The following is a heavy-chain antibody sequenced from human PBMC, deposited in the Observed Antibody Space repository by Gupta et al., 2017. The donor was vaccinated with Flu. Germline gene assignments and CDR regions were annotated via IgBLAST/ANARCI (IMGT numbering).Heavy chain of an antibody. CDR2: IIPIFGTA. CDR3: ARDTIAAADHVDY. D-gene: IGHD6-13*01. J-gene: IGHJ4*02. CDR1: GGTFSRYA. Sequence: QVQLVQSGAEVKKPGSSVKVSCKASGGTFSRYAISWVRQAPGQGLEWMGGIIPIFGTANYAQKFEGRVTITADKSTSTAYMGLSSLRSEDTAVDDCARDTIAAADHVDYWGQGTLVTVSS. V-gene: IGHV1-69*06.